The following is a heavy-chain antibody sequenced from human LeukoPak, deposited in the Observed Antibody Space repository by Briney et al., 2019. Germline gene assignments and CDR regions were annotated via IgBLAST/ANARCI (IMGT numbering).Heavy chain of an antibody. Sequence: SETLSLTCAVSGGSMSTSTYYWGWIRQPPGKGLEWIGNIYYSGSTDSVTTYYNPSLKSRIIISVDTSKNQFSLKLSSVTAADTAVYYCARHAGSYYTYNFDYWGQGTLVTVSS. D-gene: IGHD3-22*01. J-gene: IGHJ4*02. CDR2: IYYSGST. CDR1: GGSMSTSTYY. V-gene: IGHV4-39*01. CDR3: ARHAGSYYTYNFDY.